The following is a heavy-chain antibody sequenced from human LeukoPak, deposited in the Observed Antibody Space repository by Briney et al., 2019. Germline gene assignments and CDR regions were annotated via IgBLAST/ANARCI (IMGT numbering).Heavy chain of an antibody. CDR3: AKDGWFGEFDAFYI. CDR1: GFTFSSYG. D-gene: IGHD3-10*01. J-gene: IGHJ3*02. CDR2: IRYDGSNK. V-gene: IGHV3-30*02. Sequence: GGSLRLSCAASGFTFSSYGMHWVRQAPGKGLEWVAFIRYDGSNKYYADSVKGRFTISRDNSKNTLFLQMNSLRAEDTAVYYCAKDGWFGEFDAFYIWGQGTMVTVSS.